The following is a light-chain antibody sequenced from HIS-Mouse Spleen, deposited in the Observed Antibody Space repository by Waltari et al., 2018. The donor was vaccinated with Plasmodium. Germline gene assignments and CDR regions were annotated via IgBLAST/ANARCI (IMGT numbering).Light chain of an antibody. J-gene: IGLJ3*02. CDR1: SGRLASHY. Sequence: NFMLTPPPSVSESPGKTVTISCTRTSGRLASHYVQAYPQRPGSAPTTVIYEDNQRPSGVPDRFSGSIDSSSNSASLTISGLKTEDEADYYCQSYDSSNRVFGGGTKLTVL. CDR3: QSYDSSNRV. CDR2: EDN. V-gene: IGLV6-57*04.